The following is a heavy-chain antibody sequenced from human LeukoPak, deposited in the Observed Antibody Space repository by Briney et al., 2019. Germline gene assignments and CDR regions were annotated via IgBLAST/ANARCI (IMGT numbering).Heavy chain of an antibody. D-gene: IGHD6-13*01. Sequence: ASVKVSCKASGYTFTSYGISWVRQAPGQGLEWMGWISAYNGNTNYAQKLQGRVTMTTDTSTSTAYMEPRSLRSDDTAVYYCARAYRIAAAGRFDPWGQGTLVTVSS. V-gene: IGHV1-18*01. CDR3: ARAYRIAAAGRFDP. CDR2: ISAYNGNT. CDR1: GYTFTSYG. J-gene: IGHJ5*02.